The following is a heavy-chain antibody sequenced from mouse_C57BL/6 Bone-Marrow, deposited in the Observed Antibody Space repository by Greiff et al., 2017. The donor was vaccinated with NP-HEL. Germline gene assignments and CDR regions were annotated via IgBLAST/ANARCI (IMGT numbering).Heavy chain of an antibody. D-gene: IGHD1-1*01. J-gene: IGHJ3*01. CDR1: GFTFTDYY. CDR3: ARGVLRYPWFAY. V-gene: IGHV7-3*01. Sequence: EVMLVESGGGLVQPGGSLSLSCAASGFTFTDYYMSWVRQPPGKALEWLGFIRNKANGYTTEYSASVKGRFTISRDNSQSILYLQMNSLGAEDSATYYCARGVLRYPWFAYWGQGTLVTVSA. CDR2: IRNKANGYTT.